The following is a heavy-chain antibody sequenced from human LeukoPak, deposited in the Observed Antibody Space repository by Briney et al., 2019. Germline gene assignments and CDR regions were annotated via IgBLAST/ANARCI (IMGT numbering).Heavy chain of an antibody. V-gene: IGHV4-31*03. CDR1: GGSISSGGYY. D-gene: IGHD4-17*01. CDR3: ARDCGDYTGSNWFDP. CDR2: IYYSGST. J-gene: IGHJ5*02. Sequence: PSETLSLTCTVSGGSISSGGYYWSWLRQHPGKGLEWIGYIYYSGSTYYNPSLKSRVTMSVDTSKNLFSLKLSSVTAADTAVYYCARDCGDYTGSNWFDPWGQGTLVTVSS.